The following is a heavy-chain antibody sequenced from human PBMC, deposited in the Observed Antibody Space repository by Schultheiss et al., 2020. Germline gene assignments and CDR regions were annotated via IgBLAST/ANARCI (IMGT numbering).Heavy chain of an antibody. CDR1: GFTFSDYY. CDR3: AREEYSSSWYGYYYYYGMDV. J-gene: IGHJ6*02. V-gene: IGHV3-11*04. D-gene: IGHD6-13*01. CDR2: ISSSGSTI. Sequence: GESLKISCAASGFTFSDYYMSWIRQAPGKGLEWVSYISSSGSTIYYADSVKGRFTISRDNAKNSLYLQMNSLRAEDTAVYYCAREEYSSSWYGYYYYYGMDVWGQGTTVTVSS.